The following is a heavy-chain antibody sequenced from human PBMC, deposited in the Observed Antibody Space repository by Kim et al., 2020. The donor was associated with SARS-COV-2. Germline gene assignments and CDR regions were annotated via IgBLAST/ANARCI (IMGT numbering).Heavy chain of an antibody. CDR1: GGSISSYY. D-gene: IGHD6-13*01. V-gene: IGHV4-59*13. J-gene: IGHJ6*02. CDR3: SREVVIAAARNSYYYYGMVA. Sequence: SETLSLTCTVSGGSISSYYWSWIRQPPGKGLEWIGYIYYSGSTNYNPSLKSRVTISVDTSKNQFSLKLSSVTAADTAVYYCSREVVIAAARNSYYYYGMVAWGQGTTVTVSS. CDR2: IYYSGST.